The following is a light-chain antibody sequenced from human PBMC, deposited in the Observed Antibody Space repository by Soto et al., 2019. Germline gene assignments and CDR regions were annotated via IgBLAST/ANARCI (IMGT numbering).Light chain of an antibody. CDR1: QGIAPY. J-gene: IGKJ4*01. CDR3: PKYKCAPLT. Sequence: DVQMTQSPSSLSAFVGDRVTITCRASQGIAPYLAWFQQKPWKVPKLLIYATSTLQSGVPSRFSGSGSGTDFTLTVPSLKPQDVGTDDCPKYKCAPLTFGGGTTVAIK. V-gene: IGKV1-27*01. CDR2: ATS.